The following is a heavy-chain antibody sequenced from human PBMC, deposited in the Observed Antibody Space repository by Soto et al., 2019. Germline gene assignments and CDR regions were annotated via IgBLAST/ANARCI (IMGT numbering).Heavy chain of an antibody. Sequence: GESLKISCKGSGYSFTSYWISWVRQMPGKGLEWMGRIDPSDSYTNYSPSFQGHVTISADKSISTAYLQWGSLKASDTAMYYCAIRRLDNWNYGGGWFDPWGQGTLVTVSS. CDR3: AIRRLDNWNYGGGWFDP. CDR2: IDPSDSYT. D-gene: IGHD1-7*01. CDR1: GYSFTSYW. V-gene: IGHV5-10-1*01. J-gene: IGHJ5*02.